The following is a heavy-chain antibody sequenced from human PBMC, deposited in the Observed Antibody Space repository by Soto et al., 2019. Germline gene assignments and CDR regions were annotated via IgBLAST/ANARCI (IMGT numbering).Heavy chain of an antibody. CDR3: ARDAVAGTGDWFDP. V-gene: IGHV3-9*01. Sequence: PGGSLRLSCAASGVTLENYAMHGVRQAPGKGLEWVSGISWNSGSIGYADSVKGRFTISRDNAKNSLYLQMNSLRAEDTAVYYCARDAVAGTGDWFDPWGQGTLVTVSS. CDR2: ISWNSGSI. CDR1: GVTLENYA. D-gene: IGHD6-19*01. J-gene: IGHJ5*02.